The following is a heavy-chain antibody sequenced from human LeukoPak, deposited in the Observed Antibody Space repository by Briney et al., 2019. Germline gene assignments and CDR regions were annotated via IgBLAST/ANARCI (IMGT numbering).Heavy chain of an antibody. CDR3: ARRYCSSTSCYGENYFDY. Sequence: GESLKISCKGSGYSFTSYWIGWVRQMPGKGLEWMGIIYPGDSDTRYSPSFQGHVTISADKSISTAYLQWSSLKASDTAMYYCARRYCSSTSCYGENYFDYWGQGTLVTVSS. CDR2: IYPGDSDT. D-gene: IGHD2-2*01. J-gene: IGHJ4*02. V-gene: IGHV5-51*01. CDR1: GYSFTSYW.